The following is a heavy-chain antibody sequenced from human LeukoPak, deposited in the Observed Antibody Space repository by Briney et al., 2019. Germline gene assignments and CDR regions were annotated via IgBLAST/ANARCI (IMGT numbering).Heavy chain of an antibody. CDR1: GFTLNRNA. D-gene: IGHD6-19*01. V-gene: IGHV3-23*01. Sequence: GRCLRLACAASGFTLNRNAISWVRQAPGKGLEWVSTIGGSGDKTFYADSVKGRFTISRDNSKNMLHLQMSSLTGEDTALYYCVRRGDASSGWGDHDYWGQGALVTVSS. CDR2: IGGSGDKT. CDR3: VRRGDASSGWGDHDY. J-gene: IGHJ4*02.